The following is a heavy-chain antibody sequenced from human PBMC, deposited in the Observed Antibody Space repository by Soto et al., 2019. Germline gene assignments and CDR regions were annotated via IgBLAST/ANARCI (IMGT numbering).Heavy chain of an antibody. D-gene: IGHD3-10*01. CDR1: GFALSAYW. J-gene: IGHJ4*02. V-gene: IGHV3-7*05. Sequence: EVQLVESGGSLVQPGGSLRLSCTASGFALSAYWMTWVRQTPGKRLEWVAYIRQDGGGKYYVDSVRGRFTISRDNAKNSLYLQTSSVRADDTAVYYCARMSIGSYSFELWGQGTQVTVSS. CDR2: IRQDGGGK. CDR3: ARMSIGSYSFEL.